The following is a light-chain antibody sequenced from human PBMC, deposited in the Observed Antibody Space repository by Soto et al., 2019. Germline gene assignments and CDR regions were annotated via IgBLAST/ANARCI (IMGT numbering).Light chain of an antibody. CDR3: SSYAGINNLGV. J-gene: IGLJ1*01. V-gene: IGLV2-8*01. CDR2: EVN. Sequence: QSALTQPPSASGSPGQSVTISCTGTSSDVGGNKYVSWYQQHPGKAPKLMIFEVNKRPSGVPDRFSGSKSGNTASLTVSGLQAEDEADYYCSSYAGINNLGVFGTGTKLTVL. CDR1: SSDVGGNKY.